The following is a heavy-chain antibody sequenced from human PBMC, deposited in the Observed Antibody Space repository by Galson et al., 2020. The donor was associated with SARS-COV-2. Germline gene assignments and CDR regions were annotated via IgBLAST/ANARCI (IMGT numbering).Heavy chain of an antibody. CDR1: GFTLSSYN. J-gene: IGHJ6*02. CDR3: AATVATGYYGMDV. D-gene: IGHD4-17*01. V-gene: IGHV3-21*01. Sequence: AGTLSLSCAASGFTLSSYNMNWVRHAPATGQDRVSTMSSSSSYIYYADSVMGRFTISTDNAKNSLYLQMNSLRAEDTAVYYWAATVATGYYGMDVWGQGTTVTVSS. CDR2: MSSSSSYI.